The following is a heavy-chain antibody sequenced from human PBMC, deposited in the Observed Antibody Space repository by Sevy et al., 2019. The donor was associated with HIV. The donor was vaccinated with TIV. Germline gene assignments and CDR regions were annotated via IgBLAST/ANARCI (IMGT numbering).Heavy chain of an antibody. CDR1: GFTFSSYA. Sequence: GGSLRLSCAASGFTFSSYAMSWVRQAPGKGLEWVSAISGSGGSTYYADSVKGRFTISRDNSKNTLYLQMNSLRAEDMAVYYCAKESAYYDSSGYYTDGGYFDYWGQGTLVTVSS. D-gene: IGHD3-22*01. J-gene: IGHJ4*02. CDR2: ISGSGGST. V-gene: IGHV3-23*01. CDR3: AKESAYYDSSGYYTDGGYFDY.